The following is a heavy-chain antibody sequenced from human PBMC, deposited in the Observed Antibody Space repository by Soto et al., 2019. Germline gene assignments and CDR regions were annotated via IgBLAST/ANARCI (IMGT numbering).Heavy chain of an antibody. V-gene: IGHV4-59*01. CDR3: ARETAEYYYYYMDV. J-gene: IGHJ6*03. CDR1: GGSISSYY. CDR2: IYYSGST. Sequence: SETLSLTCTVSGGSISSYYWSWIRQPPGKGLEWIGYIYYSGSTNYNPSLKSRVTISVDTSKNQFSLKLSSVTAADTAVYYCARETAEYYYYYMDVWGKGTTVTISS.